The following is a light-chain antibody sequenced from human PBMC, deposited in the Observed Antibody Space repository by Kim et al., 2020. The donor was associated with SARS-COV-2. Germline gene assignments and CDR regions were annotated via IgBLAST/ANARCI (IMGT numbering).Light chain of an antibody. CDR3: QQRSNWPRT. CDR1: QSVSSY. J-gene: IGKJ2*01. V-gene: IGKV3-11*01. CDR2: DSS. Sequence: EIVLTQSPATLSLSPGERATLSCRASQSVSSYLAWYQQKPGQAPRLLIYDSSNRATGIPAMFSGSGSGTDFTLTISSLEPEDFAVYYCQQRSNWPRTFGQGTKLDI.